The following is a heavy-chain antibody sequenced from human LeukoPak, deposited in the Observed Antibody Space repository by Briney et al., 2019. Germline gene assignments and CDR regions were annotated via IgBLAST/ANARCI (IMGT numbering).Heavy chain of an antibody. J-gene: IGHJ5*02. CDR3: AKDLLGFLEWLSSPPGWFDP. V-gene: IGHV3-30*02. D-gene: IGHD3-3*01. Sequence: TGGSLRLSCAASGFTFSSYGMHWVRQAPGKGLEWVAVIWYDGSNKYYADSVKGRFTISRDNSKNTLYLQMNSLRGEDTAVYYCAKDLLGFLEWLSSPPGWFDPWGQGTLVTVSS. CDR1: GFTFSSYG. CDR2: IWYDGSNK.